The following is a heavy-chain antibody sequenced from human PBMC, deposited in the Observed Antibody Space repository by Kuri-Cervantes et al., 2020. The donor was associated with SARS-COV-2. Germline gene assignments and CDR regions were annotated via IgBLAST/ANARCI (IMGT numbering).Heavy chain of an antibody. J-gene: IGHJ4*02. V-gene: IGHV4-4*07. Sequence: GSLRLSCTVSGGSISSYHWSWIRQPAGKGLEWIGRIYTSGSTNYNPSLKSRVTMSVDTSKNQFSLKLSSVTAADTAVYYCARDTGFLEWLDLGYWGQGTLVTVSS. CDR3: ARDTGFLEWLDLGY. CDR1: GGSISSYH. D-gene: IGHD3-3*01. CDR2: IYTSGST.